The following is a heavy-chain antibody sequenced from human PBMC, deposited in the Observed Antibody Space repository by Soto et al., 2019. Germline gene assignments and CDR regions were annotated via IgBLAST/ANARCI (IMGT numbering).Heavy chain of an antibody. Sequence: ASVKVSCKASGGTFSIYTISWVLQAPGQGLEWMGRIIPILGIANYAQKFQGRVTITADKSTSTAYMELRSLRSDDTAVYYCARPRGYSYGFDYWGQGTLVTVSP. CDR3: ARPRGYSYGFDY. D-gene: IGHD5-18*01. CDR1: GGTFSIYT. V-gene: IGHV1-69*02. CDR2: IIPILGIA. J-gene: IGHJ4*02.